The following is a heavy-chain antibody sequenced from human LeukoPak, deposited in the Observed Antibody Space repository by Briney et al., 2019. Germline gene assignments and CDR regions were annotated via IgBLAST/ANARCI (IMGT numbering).Heavy chain of an antibody. D-gene: IGHD6-19*01. V-gene: IGHV3-74*01. CDR1: GLTVSNYW. CDR2: VNSDRRSV. Sequence: GGSLRLSCAASGLTVSNYWMHWVRQAPGEGLVWVSRVNSDRRSVAYADSVQGRFTISTDNTKNTVYLQMDNLRAEDTAVYYCTRERNNGWDSWGQGTLVSVSS. CDR3: TRERNNGWDS. J-gene: IGHJ4*02.